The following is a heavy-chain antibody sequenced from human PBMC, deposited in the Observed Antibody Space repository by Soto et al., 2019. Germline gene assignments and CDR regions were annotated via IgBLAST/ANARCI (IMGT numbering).Heavy chain of an antibody. D-gene: IGHD3-10*01. Sequence: QVQLVQSGAEVKKTGSSVKVSCKASGGSFRSYTISWVRQAPGQGLEWMGRIVPMVGRTIYAQKFQGRVAISADTSTTTAYMDLSNLASDDTAMYYCALDSGSDVFDIWGQGTLVTVSS. J-gene: IGHJ3*02. V-gene: IGHV1-69*02. CDR3: ALDSGSDVFDI. CDR2: IVPMVGRT. CDR1: GGSFRSYT.